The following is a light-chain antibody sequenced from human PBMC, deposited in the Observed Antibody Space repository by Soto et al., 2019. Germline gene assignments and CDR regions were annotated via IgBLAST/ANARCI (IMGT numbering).Light chain of an antibody. J-gene: IGKJ1*01. Sequence: EIVLTQSPGTPSLSPGERATLSCRASQNVDSNYLAWYQQKPGQAPRIIIFGASGRATGIPDRFSGSVSGTDFILTISRLEPEDFAVYYCQQYGSSPRTFGQGTKVDI. CDR2: GAS. V-gene: IGKV3-20*01. CDR3: QQYGSSPRT. CDR1: QNVDSNY.